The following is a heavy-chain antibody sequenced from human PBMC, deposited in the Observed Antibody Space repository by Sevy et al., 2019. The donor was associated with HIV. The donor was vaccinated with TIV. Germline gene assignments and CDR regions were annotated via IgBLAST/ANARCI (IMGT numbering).Heavy chain of an antibody. V-gene: IGHV4-39*07. CDR3: AREGQDCSGGSCYPEDAFDI. CDR2: IYYSGST. CDR1: GGSISSSSYY. Sequence: SETLSLTCTVSGGSISSSSYYWGWIRQPPGKGLEWIGSIYYSGSTYYNPSLKSRVTISVDTSKNQFSLKLSSVTAADTAVYYCAREGQDCSGGSCYPEDAFDIWGQGTMVTVSS. D-gene: IGHD2-15*01. J-gene: IGHJ3*02.